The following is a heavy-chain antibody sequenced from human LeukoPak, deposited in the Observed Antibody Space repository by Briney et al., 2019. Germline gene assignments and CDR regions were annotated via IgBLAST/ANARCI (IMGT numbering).Heavy chain of an antibody. CDR1: GFTFSSYE. Sequence: GGSLRLSCAASGFTFSSYEMNWVRQAPGKGLEWVSYIRASGSTINYADSVKGRFTISRDNAKNSLSLQMNSLRAEDTAVYYCANQVPFDYWGQGTLVTVSS. D-gene: IGHD2-2*01. CDR2: IRASGSTI. CDR3: ANQVPFDY. V-gene: IGHV3-48*03. J-gene: IGHJ4*02.